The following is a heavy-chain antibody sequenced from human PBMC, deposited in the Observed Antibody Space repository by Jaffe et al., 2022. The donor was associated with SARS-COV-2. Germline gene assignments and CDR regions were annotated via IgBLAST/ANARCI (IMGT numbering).Heavy chain of an antibody. J-gene: IGHJ6*02. Sequence: EVQLVESGGGLVKPGGSLRLSCAASGFTFSSYSMNWVRQAPGKGLEWVSSISSSSSYIYYADSVKGRFTISRDNAKNSLYLQMNSLRAEDTAVYYCARDRHYYDSSGYYYYYGMDVWGQGTTVTVSS. V-gene: IGHV3-21*01. CDR2: ISSSSSYI. D-gene: IGHD3-22*01. CDR3: ARDRHYYDSSGYYYYYGMDV. CDR1: GFTFSSYS.